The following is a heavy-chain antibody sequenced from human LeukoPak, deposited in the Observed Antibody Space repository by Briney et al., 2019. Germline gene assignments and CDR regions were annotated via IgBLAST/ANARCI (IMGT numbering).Heavy chain of an antibody. V-gene: IGHV4-34*01. CDR2: INHSGST. Sequence: SETLSLTCAVYGGSFSGYYWSWIRQPPGKGLEWIGEINHSGSTNYNPSLKSRVTISVDTSKNQFSLKLSSVTAADTAVYYCARHDQRGYSYRPWGQGTLVTVSS. J-gene: IGHJ5*02. CDR3: ARHDQRGYSYRP. CDR1: GGSFSGYY. D-gene: IGHD5-18*01.